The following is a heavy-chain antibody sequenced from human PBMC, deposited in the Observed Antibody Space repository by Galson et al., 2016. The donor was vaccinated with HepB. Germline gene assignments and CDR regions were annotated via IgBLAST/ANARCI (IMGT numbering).Heavy chain of an antibody. CDR3: ARRNSRLYSSSYYWFDP. V-gene: IGHV1-46*01. CDR2: INPSGGRT. D-gene: IGHD2-2*01. CDR1: GFILTNYY. Sequence: SVKVSCKASGFILTNYYMHWVRQAPGQGLEWMGIINPSGGRTTYARKFQGRVSMTSDTSTSTVYMELSSLRSEDTAVYYCARRNSRLYSSSYYWFDPWGQGTLVTVSS. J-gene: IGHJ5*02.